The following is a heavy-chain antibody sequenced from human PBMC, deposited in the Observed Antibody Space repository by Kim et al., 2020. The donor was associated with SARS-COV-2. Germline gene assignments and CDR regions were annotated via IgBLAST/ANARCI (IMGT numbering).Heavy chain of an antibody. CDR3: TRPGEFSGWYSYFQH. CDR2: IRSKAYGGTT. D-gene: IGHD6-19*01. Sequence: GGSLRLSCTASGFTFGDYAMSWFRQAPGKGLEWVGFIRSKAYGGTTEYAASVKGRFTISRDDSKSIAYLQMNSLKTEDTAVYYCTRPGEFSGWYSYFQHWGQGTLVTVSS. V-gene: IGHV3-49*03. CDR1: GFTFGDYA. J-gene: IGHJ1*01.